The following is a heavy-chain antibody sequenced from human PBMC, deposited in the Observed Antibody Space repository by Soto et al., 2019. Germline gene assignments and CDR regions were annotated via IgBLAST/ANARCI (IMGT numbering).Heavy chain of an antibody. CDR2: IKSKTDGGTT. Sequence: GESLKISCAASGFTFSNAWMSWVRQAPGKGLEWVGRIKSKTDGGTTDYAAPVKGRFTISRDDSKNTLYLQMNSLKTEDTAVYYCTTVGQLGCFDYWGQGTLVTVSS. J-gene: IGHJ4*02. D-gene: IGHD6-6*01. CDR3: TTVGQLGCFDY. V-gene: IGHV3-15*01. CDR1: GFTFSNAW.